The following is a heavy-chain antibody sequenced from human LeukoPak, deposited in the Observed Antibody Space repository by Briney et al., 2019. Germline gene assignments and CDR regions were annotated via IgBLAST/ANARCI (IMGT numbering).Heavy chain of an antibody. D-gene: IGHD3-10*01. CDR3: AKSRRALAGSYYNWFDP. V-gene: IGHV4-59*01. CDR1: GGSISSYY. J-gene: IGHJ5*02. CDR2: IYYSGST. Sequence: PSETLSLTCTVSGGSISSYYWSWIRQPPGKGLEWIGYIYYSGSTNYNPSLKSRVTISVDTSKNQFSLKLSSVTAADTAVYYCAKSRRALAGSYYNWFDPWGQGTLVTVSS.